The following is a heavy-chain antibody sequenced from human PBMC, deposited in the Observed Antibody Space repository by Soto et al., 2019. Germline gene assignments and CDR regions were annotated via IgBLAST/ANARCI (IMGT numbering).Heavy chain of an antibody. CDR1: GYTFTSYG. V-gene: IGHV1-18*04. CDR3: ARDSCSGWSLNAFDI. D-gene: IGHD2-15*01. Sequence: ASVKVSCKASGYTFTSYGISWVRQAPGQGLEWMGWISAYNGNTNYAQKLQGRVTMTTDTSTSTAYMELRSLRSDDTAVYYCARDSCSGWSLNAFDIWGQGTMVTVSS. J-gene: IGHJ3*02. CDR2: ISAYNGNT.